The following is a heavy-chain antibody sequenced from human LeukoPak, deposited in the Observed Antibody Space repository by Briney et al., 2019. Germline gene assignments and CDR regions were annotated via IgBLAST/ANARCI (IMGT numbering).Heavy chain of an antibody. CDR1: GYSFTSYW. CDR2: IYPGDSDT. J-gene: IGHJ4*02. V-gene: IGHV5-51*01. Sequence: GASVKVSCKASGYSFTSYWIGWVRQMPGKGLEWMGIIYPGDSDTRYSPSFQGQVTISADKSISTAYLQWSSLKASDTAMYYCARWEVYYDSSVDYWGQGTLVTVSS. D-gene: IGHD3-22*01. CDR3: ARWEVYYDSSVDY.